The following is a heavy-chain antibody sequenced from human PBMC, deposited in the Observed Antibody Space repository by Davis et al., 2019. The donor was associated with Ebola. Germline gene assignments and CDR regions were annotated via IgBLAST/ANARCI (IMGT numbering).Heavy chain of an antibody. CDR1: GFTFSSYS. D-gene: IGHD5-24*01. Sequence: PGGSLRLSCAASGFTFSSYSMNWVRQAPGKGLEWVSYISSSSSTIYYADSVKGRFTISRDNAKNSLYLQMNSLRAEDTAVYYRARDRRGRLHDAFDIWGQGTMVTVSS. J-gene: IGHJ3*02. CDR2: ISSSSSTI. V-gene: IGHV3-48*04. CDR3: ARDRRGRLHDAFDI.